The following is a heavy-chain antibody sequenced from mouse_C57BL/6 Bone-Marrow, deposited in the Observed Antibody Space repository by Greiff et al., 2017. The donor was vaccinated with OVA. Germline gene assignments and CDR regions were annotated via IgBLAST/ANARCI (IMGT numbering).Heavy chain of an antibody. V-gene: IGHV5-4*01. CDR3: ARDHRRRGFAY. CDR1: GFTFSSYA. Sequence: EVKLMESGGGLVKPGGSLKLSCAASGFTFSSYAMSWVRQTPEKRLEWVATISDGGSYTYYPDNVKGRFTISRDNAKNNLYLQMSHLKSEDTAMYYCARDHRRRGFAYWGQGTLVTVSA. CDR2: ISDGGSYT. J-gene: IGHJ3*01.